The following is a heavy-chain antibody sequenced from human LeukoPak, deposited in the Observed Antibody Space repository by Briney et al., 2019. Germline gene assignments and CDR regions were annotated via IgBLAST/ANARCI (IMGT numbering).Heavy chain of an antibody. V-gene: IGHV3-9*01. CDR3: AKDIAAAGTGFWFDP. CDR1: GFTFDDYA. Sequence: GGSLRLSCAASGFTFDDYAMHWVRQAPGKGLEWVSGISWNSGSIGYADSVKGRFTISRDNAKNSLYLQMNSLRAEDTALYYCAKDIAAAGTGFWFDPWGQGTLVTVSS. D-gene: IGHD6-13*01. J-gene: IGHJ5*02. CDR2: ISWNSGSI.